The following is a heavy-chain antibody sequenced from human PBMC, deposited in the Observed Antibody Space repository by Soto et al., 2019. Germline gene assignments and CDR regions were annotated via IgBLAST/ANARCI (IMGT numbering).Heavy chain of an antibody. J-gene: IGHJ4*02. D-gene: IGHD2-15*01. Sequence: QPGGSLRLSCAASGFAFRSYAMSWVRQAPGKGLEWVSSISGTGATSYYADSVKGRFTISRDNAKNSVYLQMNSLRAEDTAVYYCARDTWAGGGSLPFDYWGQGTLVTVSS. V-gene: IGHV3-23*01. CDR3: ARDTWAGGGSLPFDY. CDR1: GFAFRSYA. CDR2: ISGTGATS.